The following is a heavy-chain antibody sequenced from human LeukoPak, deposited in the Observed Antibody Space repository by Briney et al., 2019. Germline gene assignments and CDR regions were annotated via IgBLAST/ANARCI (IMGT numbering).Heavy chain of an antibody. CDR1: GFTFSSYG. J-gene: IGHJ4*02. Sequence: GGSLRLSCAASGFTFSSYGMHWVRQAPGKGLEWVAVIWYDGSNKYYADSVKGRFTISRDNSKNTLYLQMNSLRAEDTAVYYRAKDRWVAGTVCFDYWGQGTLVTVSS. D-gene: IGHD6-19*01. CDR3: AKDRWVAGTVCFDY. V-gene: IGHV3-33*06. CDR2: IWYDGSNK.